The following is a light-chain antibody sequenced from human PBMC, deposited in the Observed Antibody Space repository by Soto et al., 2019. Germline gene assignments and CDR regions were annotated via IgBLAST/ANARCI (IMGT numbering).Light chain of an antibody. CDR1: SSNIGAGYD. J-gene: IGLJ2*01. CDR3: QSYDSSVDVV. V-gene: IGLV1-40*01. CDR2: GNS. Sequence: QSVLTQPPSVSGAPGQRVTISCTGSSSNIGAGYDVHWYQQLPGTAPKLLIYGNSNRPSGVPDRFSGSKTGTSDSLAITGRQAEDEADYYCQSYDSSVDVVFGGGTKLTVL.